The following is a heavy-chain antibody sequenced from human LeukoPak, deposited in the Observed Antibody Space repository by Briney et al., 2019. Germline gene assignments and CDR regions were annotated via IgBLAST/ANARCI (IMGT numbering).Heavy chain of an antibody. V-gene: IGHV4-34*01. Sequence: PSETLSLTCAVYGESFSGYYWTWIRQPPGKGLEWIGQINPSGSTSYNPSLKSRVTISVATPKNQFSLRLNSVTAADTAVYYCARRGTIGTTTVDYWGQGTPVTVSS. CDR3: ARRGTIGTTTVDY. CDR2: INPSGST. J-gene: IGHJ4*02. CDR1: GESFSGYY. D-gene: IGHD1-1*01.